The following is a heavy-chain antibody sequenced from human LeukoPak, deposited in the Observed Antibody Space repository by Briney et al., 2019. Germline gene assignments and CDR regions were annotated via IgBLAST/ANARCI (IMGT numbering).Heavy chain of an antibody. CDR3: ARDRGYSGYGTDAFDI. Sequence: GSLRLSCAASGFTFSSYAMNWVRQAPGKGLEWVSSISSSSSYIYYADSVKGRFTISRDNAKNSLYLQMNSLRAEDTAVYYCARDRGYSGYGTDAFDIWGQGTMVTVSS. J-gene: IGHJ3*02. CDR2: ISSSSSYI. D-gene: IGHD5-12*01. V-gene: IGHV3-21*01. CDR1: GFTFSSYA.